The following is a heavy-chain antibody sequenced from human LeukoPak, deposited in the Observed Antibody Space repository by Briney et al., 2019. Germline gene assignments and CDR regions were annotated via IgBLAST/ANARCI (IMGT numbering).Heavy chain of an antibody. CDR1: GGSISSGCYY. CDR2: IYYSGST. Sequence: PSETLSLTCPLSGGSISSGCYYWRWIRQHPGKGLDWIGYIYYSGSTYYNPSLKRRCTISVDTSKIQFTLNLSSVTAADTAVYYCARASTNVTIGFGRVWFDAWGQGTLVTVSS. CDR3: ARASTNVTIGFGRVWFDA. D-gene: IGHD4-11*01. J-gene: IGHJ5*02. V-gene: IGHV4-31*03.